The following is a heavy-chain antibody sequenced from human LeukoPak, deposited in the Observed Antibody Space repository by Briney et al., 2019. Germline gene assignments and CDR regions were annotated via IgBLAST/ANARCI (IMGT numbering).Heavy chain of an antibody. V-gene: IGHV6-1*01. J-gene: IGHJ4*02. CDR2: TYYSSNWYY. D-gene: IGHD6-19*01. Sequence: SQTLSLTCAVSGNSVSSTSAAWNWIRQSTSRGLEWLGRTYYSSNWYYDYAVSVKSRIAIKRDTSKNQISLQRNSETPEDTAVYFCAGVEDTSGWFDYWGQGTLVNVSS. CDR3: AGVEDTSGWFDY. CDR1: GNSVSSTSAA.